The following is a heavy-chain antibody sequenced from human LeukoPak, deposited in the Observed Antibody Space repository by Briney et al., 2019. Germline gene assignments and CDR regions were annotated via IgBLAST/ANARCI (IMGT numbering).Heavy chain of an antibody. D-gene: IGHD4-23*01. J-gene: IGHJ4*02. CDR2: ISGSGGST. CDR1: GFTFSSYA. Sequence: PGGSLRLPCAASGFTFSSYAMSWVRQAPGKGLEWVSAISGSGGSTYYADSVKGRFTISRDNSKNTLYLQMNSLRAEDTAVYYCAKMSGGNPVLDYWGQGTLVTVSS. CDR3: AKMSGGNPVLDY. V-gene: IGHV3-23*01.